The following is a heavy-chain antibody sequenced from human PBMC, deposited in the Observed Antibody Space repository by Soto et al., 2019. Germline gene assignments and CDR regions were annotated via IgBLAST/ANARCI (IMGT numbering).Heavy chain of an antibody. CDR2: ISGSGGST. J-gene: IGHJ4*02. CDR1: GFTFRSYG. V-gene: IGHV3-23*01. D-gene: IGHD2-21*02. Sequence: GGSLRLSCAASGLPSGFTFRSYGMSWVRQAPGKGLEWVSAISGSGGSTYYADSVKGRFTISRDNSKNTLYLQMNSLRAEDTALYYCAKDRCGGDCYFFDYWGRGTLVTVSS. CDR3: AKDRCGGDCYFFDY.